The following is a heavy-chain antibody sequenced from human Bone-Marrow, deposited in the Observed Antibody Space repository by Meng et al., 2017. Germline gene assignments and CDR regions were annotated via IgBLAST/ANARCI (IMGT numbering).Heavy chain of an antibody. J-gene: IGHJ4*02. Sequence: ASVKVSCKASGYTFTCYYMHWVRQAPGQGLEWMGWINPNSGGTNYAQKFQGRVTMTRDTSISTAYMELSRLRSDDTAVYYCARGLRQQLVLRKGTFVLPYFDYWGQGTLVTVSS. CDR3: ARGLRQQLVLRKGTFVLPYFDY. D-gene: IGHD6-13*01. CDR1: GYTFTCYY. CDR2: INPNSGGT. V-gene: IGHV1-2*02.